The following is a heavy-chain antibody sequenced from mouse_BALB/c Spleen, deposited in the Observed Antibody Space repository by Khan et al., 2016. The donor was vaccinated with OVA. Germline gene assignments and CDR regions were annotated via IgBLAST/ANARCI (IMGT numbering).Heavy chain of an antibody. J-gene: IGHJ3*01. CDR2: INPSTDYT. CDR1: GYTFTSYW. D-gene: IGHD1-1*01. V-gene: IGHV1-4*01. CDR3: VNHCSSSGRFTY. Sequence: QVQLQQSGAELARPGASVKMSCKASGYTFTSYWMHWVKQRPGQGLEWIGYINPSTDYTYYNQNFKDKATLTADKSSNTAYMQLTSLTSEDSAVYYCVNHCSSSGRFTYWGQGTLVTVSA.